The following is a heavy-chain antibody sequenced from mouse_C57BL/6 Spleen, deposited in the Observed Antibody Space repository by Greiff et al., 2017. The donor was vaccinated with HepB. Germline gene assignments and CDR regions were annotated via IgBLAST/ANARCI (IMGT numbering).Heavy chain of an antibody. V-gene: IGHV1-52*01. D-gene: IGHD1-1*01. J-gene: IGHJ4*01. CDR2: IDPSDSET. CDR3: ARSGSRAMDY. Sequence: QVQLQQPGAELVRPGSSVKLSCKASGYTFTSYWMHWVKQRPIQGLEWIGNIDPSDSETHYNQKFKDKATLTVDKSSSTAYMQLSGLTSEDSAVYYCARSGSRAMDYWGQGTSVTVSS. CDR1: GYTFTSYW.